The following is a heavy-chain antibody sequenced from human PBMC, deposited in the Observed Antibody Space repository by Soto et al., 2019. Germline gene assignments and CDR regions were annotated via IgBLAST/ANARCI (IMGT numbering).Heavy chain of an antibody. Sequence: SVKVSCKASGGTFSSYAISWVRQAPGQGLEWMGGIIPIFGTANYAQKFQGRVTITADESTSTAYMELSSLRSEDTAVYYCARDRRGELPYYYYGMDVWGQGTTVT. J-gene: IGHJ6*02. D-gene: IGHD3-16*01. V-gene: IGHV1-69*13. CDR2: IIPIFGTA. CDR3: ARDRRGELPYYYYGMDV. CDR1: GGTFSSYA.